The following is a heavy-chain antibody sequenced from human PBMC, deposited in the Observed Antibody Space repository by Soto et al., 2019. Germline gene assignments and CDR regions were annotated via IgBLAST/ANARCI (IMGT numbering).Heavy chain of an antibody. V-gene: IGHV3-64*02. Sequence: GGSLRLSCAASGFTFSSYAMHWVRQAPGKELEYVSAISSNGGSTYYADSVKGRFTISRDNSKNTLYLQMGSLRAEDMAVYFCARAKSSYSSSPWGAFDIWGQGTMVTVSS. D-gene: IGHD6-13*01. J-gene: IGHJ3*02. CDR2: ISSNGGST. CDR1: GFTFSSYA. CDR3: ARAKSSYSSSPWGAFDI.